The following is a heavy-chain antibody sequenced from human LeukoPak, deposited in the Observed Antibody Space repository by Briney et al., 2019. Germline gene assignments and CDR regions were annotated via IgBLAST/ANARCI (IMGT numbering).Heavy chain of an antibody. D-gene: IGHD6-6*01. CDR3: AKDLFAAARPPYAFDI. CDR2: ITGSGDSA. J-gene: IGHJ3*02. Sequence: PGGSLRLSCAASGFTFSSYAMTWVRQAPGKGLEWVSAITGSGDSAYYSDSVKGRFTISRDQSKSTVYLQMTSLRAEDTAVYYCAKDLFAAARPPYAFDIWGQGTMVTVSS. V-gene: IGHV3-23*01. CDR1: GFTFSSYA.